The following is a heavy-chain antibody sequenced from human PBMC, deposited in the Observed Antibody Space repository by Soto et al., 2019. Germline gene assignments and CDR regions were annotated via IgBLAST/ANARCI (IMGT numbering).Heavy chain of an antibody. Sequence: ASVKVSCKASGYTFTSYGISWVRQAPGQGLEWMGWISAYNGKTNYAQKFQGRVTMTADESTSTAYMELSSLRSEDTAVYYCARGTKRDYDFWSGYAGLYYYYYGMDVWGQGTTVTVSS. CDR3: ARGTKRDYDFWSGYAGLYYYYYGMDV. V-gene: IGHV1-18*01. CDR2: ISAYNGKT. CDR1: GYTFTSYG. J-gene: IGHJ6*02. D-gene: IGHD3-3*01.